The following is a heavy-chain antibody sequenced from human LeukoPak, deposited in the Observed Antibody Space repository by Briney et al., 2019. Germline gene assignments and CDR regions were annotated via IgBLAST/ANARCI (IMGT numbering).Heavy chain of an antibody. Sequence: SETLSLSCRVYGGSFSGYYWSWIRQSPGKGLEWIGEIDHSGSTSYNPSLKSRVTMSVDTSNNYFPLKLSSVTAADTAVYYCARGKYYFGSGSFGDYWGQGTLVTVSS. V-gene: IGHV4-34*01. D-gene: IGHD3-10*01. J-gene: IGHJ4*02. CDR1: GGSFSGYY. CDR2: IDHSGST. CDR3: ARGKYYFGSGSFGDY.